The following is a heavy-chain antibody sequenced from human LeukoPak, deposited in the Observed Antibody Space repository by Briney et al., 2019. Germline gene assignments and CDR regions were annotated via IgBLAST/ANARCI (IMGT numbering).Heavy chain of an antibody. D-gene: IGHD4-17*01. J-gene: IGHJ3*02. CDR1: GFTFSSYA. Sequence: PGRSLRLSCAASGFTFSSYAMHWVRQAPGKGLEWVAVISYDGSNKYYADSVKGRFTISRDNSKNTLYLQMNSLRAEDTAVYYCARDYGDCVSGVLGAFDIWGQGTMVTVSS. CDR3: ARDYGDCVSGVLGAFDI. V-gene: IGHV3-30-3*01. CDR2: ISYDGSNK.